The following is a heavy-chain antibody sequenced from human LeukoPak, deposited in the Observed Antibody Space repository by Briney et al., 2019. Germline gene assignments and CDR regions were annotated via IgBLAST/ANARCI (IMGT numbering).Heavy chain of an antibody. D-gene: IGHD5-18*01. V-gene: IGHV5-51*01. J-gene: IGHJ4*02. Sequence: GEYLKISCKGSGYSFTSYWIGWVRQMPGKGLEWMGIIYPGDSDTRYSPSFQGQVTISADKSISTAYLQWSSLKASDTAMYYCARQEDPGYSYGYIDYWGQGTLVTVSS. CDR3: ARQEDPGYSYGYIDY. CDR1: GYSFTSYW. CDR2: IYPGDSDT.